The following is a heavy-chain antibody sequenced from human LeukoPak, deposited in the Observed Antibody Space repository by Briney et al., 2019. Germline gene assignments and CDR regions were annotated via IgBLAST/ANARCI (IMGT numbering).Heavy chain of an antibody. V-gene: IGHV4-34*01. CDR3: ARGYRQQPTY. J-gene: IGHJ4*02. Sequence: SETLSLTCAVYGGSFSGFYWSWIRQPPGKGLEWIGEINHSGSTNYNPSLKSRVTISVDTSKSQFSLKLSSVTAADTAVYYCARGYRQQPTYWGQGTLVTVSS. CDR2: INHSGST. D-gene: IGHD6-13*01. CDR1: GGSFSGFY.